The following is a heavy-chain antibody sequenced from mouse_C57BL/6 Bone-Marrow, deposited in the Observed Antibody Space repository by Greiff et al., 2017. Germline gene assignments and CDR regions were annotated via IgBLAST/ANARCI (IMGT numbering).Heavy chain of an antibody. V-gene: IGHV1-15*01. Sequence: QVQLQQSGAELVRPGASVTLSCKASGYTFTDYEMHWVKQTPVHGLEWIGAIDPETGGTAYNQKFKGKAILTADKSSSTAYIEVRSLTSGVTTVYYVTRVGYEGYYEEGYWGQGTTLTVSS. CDR2: IDPETGGT. J-gene: IGHJ2*01. D-gene: IGHD2-3*01. CDR3: TRVGYEGYYEEGY. CDR1: GYTFTDYE.